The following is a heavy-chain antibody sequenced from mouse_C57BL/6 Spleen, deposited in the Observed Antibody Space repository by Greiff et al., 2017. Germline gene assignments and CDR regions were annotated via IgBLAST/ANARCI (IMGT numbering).Heavy chain of an antibody. D-gene: IGHD2-4*01. V-gene: IGHV1-81*01. Sequence: QVQLQQSGAELARPGASVKLSCKASGYTFTSYGIRWVKQRTGQGLEWIGEIYPRSGSTYYNEKFKGKATLTVDKSSSTAYMELRSLTSADSAVLFCASSRKICYDYGGREKYYSMDYWGQGTTVTVSS. CDR1: GYTFTSYG. CDR3: ASSRKICYDYGGREKYYSMDY. J-gene: IGHJ4*01. CDR2: IYPRSGST.